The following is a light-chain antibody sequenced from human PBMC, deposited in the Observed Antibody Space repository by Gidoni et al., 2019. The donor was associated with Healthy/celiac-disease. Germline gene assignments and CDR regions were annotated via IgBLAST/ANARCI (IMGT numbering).Light chain of an antibody. Sequence: EIVMAQSPATLSVSPGETATHSCRASQSVSSNLDWYQQKPGQAPRLLIYGASTRATGTPARFRGSGSGTEFTLTISSRQSEDYAVYFCQQYNSWPPMYTFGQGTKLEIK. CDR2: GAS. CDR3: QQYNSWPPMYT. J-gene: IGKJ2*01. V-gene: IGKV3-15*01. CDR1: QSVSSN.